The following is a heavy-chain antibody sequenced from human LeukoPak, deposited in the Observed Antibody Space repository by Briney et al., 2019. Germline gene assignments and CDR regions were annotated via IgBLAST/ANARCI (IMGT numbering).Heavy chain of an antibody. D-gene: IGHD2-2*01. V-gene: IGHV4-31*03. Sequence: SQTLSLTCTASGGSISSGGYYWSWIRQHPGKGLEWIGYIYYSGSTYYNPSLKSRVTISVDTSKNQSSLKLSSVTAADTAVYYCARARQYCSSTSCNGYYFDYWGQGTLVTVSS. CDR3: ARARQYCSSTSCNGYYFDY. J-gene: IGHJ4*02. CDR1: GGSISSGGYY. CDR2: IYYSGST.